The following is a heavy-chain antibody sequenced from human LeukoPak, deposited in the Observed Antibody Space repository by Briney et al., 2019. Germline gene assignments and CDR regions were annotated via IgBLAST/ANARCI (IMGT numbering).Heavy chain of an antibody. CDR1: GFTFSSYD. D-gene: IGHD6-13*01. CDR2: IGTAGDT. V-gene: IGHV3-13*01. Sequence: GGSLRLSCAASGFTFSSYDMHWVRQATGKGLEWVSAIGTAGDTYYPGSVKGRFTIPRENAKNSLYLQMNSLRAEDTAVYYCARGPSSSWDYYYGMDVWGQGTTVTVSS. CDR3: ARGPSSSWDYYYGMDV. J-gene: IGHJ6*02.